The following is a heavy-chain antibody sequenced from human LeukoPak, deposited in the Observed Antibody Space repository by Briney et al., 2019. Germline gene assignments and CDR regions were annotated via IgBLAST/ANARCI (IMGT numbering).Heavy chain of an antibody. J-gene: IGHJ3*02. CDR2: ISAYNGNT. CDR1: GYTFTSYG. Sequence: GASVKVSCTASGYTFTSYGISWVRQAPGQGLEWMGWISAYNGNTNYAQKLQGRVTMTTDTSTSTAYMELRSLRSDATAVYYCARDHPQNDAFDIWGQGTMVTVSS. CDR3: ARDHPQNDAFDI. V-gene: IGHV1-18*01.